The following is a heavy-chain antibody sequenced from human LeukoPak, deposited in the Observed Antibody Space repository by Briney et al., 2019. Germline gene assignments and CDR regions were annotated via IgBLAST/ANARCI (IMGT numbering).Heavy chain of an antibody. CDR1: GGSISSSSYY. CDR3: VRHTNGSGSSRFHYYYMDV. CDR2: IYYTGST. J-gene: IGHJ6*03. Sequence: SETLSLTCTVSGGSISSSSYYWGWIRQPPGKGLEWIGYIYYTGSTNYNPSLKSRVTMSVDTSKNQFSLKLTSVTAADTAIYYCVRHTNGSGSSRFHYYYMDVWGKGTTVTISS. V-gene: IGHV4-61*05. D-gene: IGHD3-10*01.